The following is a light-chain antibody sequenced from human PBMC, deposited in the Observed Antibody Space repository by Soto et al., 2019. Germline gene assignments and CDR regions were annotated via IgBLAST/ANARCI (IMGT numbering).Light chain of an antibody. CDR1: QSISSY. CDR3: QQYNTWPPIT. CDR2: DAS. J-gene: IGKJ5*01. Sequence: EIMLTQSPATLSLYPGERATLSCRASQSISSYLAWYQQKRGKAPRLLIYDASTRATGIPARFSGSGSGTWFTLTISSLQSEDFAVYYCQQYNTWPPITVGQGTRLEIK. V-gene: IGKV3-15*01.